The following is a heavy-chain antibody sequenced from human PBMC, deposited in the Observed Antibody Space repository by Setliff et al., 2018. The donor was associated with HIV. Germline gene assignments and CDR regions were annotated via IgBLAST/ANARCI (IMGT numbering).Heavy chain of an antibody. CDR2: IKGDGSEK. J-gene: IGHJ3*01. CDR3: ARDRGGYTFDF. CDR1: GFTFSSYW. D-gene: IGHD3-10*01. Sequence: GSLRLSCAASGFTFSSYWMYWVRQAPGKGLEWVASIKGDGSEKYYVGSVKGRFTSSRDNAGNSLSLQMNSLRAEDTAVYYCARDRGGYTFDFWGQGTVVTVSS. V-gene: IGHV3-7*01.